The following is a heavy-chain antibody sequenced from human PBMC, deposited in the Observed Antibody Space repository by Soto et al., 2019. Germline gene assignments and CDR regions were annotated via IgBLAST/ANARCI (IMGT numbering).Heavy chain of an antibody. D-gene: IGHD5-12*01. CDR1: GGSFSTYT. CDR3: AILTPITVVY. Sequence: QVLLVQSGAEVKKPGSSVKVSCKVSGGSFSTYTLTWVRQAPGQGLEWMGGIIPMFGIINYAQKFQGRVTITADRSTTTAYMELISLRSDDTAVYYCAILTPITVVYWGQGAQVTVSS. J-gene: IGHJ4*02. V-gene: IGHV1-69*17. CDR2: IIPMFGII.